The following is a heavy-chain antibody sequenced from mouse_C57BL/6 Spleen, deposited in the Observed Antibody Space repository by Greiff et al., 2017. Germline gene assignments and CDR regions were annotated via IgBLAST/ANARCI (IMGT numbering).Heavy chain of an antibody. CDR1: GYAFTNYL. CDR3: ASGTGAMDY. D-gene: IGHD3-3*01. V-gene: IGHV1-54*01. J-gene: IGHJ4*01. Sequence: QVQLQQSGAELVRPGTSVKVSCKASGYAFTNYLIEWVKQRPGQGLEWIGVINPGSGGTNYNEKFKGKATLTADKSSSTAYMQLSSLTSGDSAVYFWASGTGAMDYWGQGTSVTVSS. CDR2: INPGSGGT.